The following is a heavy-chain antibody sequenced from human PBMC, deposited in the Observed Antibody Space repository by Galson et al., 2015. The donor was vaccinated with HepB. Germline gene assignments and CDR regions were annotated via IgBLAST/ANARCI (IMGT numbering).Heavy chain of an antibody. CDR1: GFSLSTSGVG. J-gene: IGHJ4*02. CDR2: IYWNDDK. Sequence: ALVKPTQTLTLTCTFSGFSLSTSGVGVGWIRQPPGKALEWLALIYWNDDKRYSPSLKSRLTITKDTSKNQVVLTMTNMDPVDTATYYCAHSAWMGYYDSSGYLWEGIDYWGQGTLVTVSS. CDR3: AHSAWMGYYDSSGYLWEGIDY. D-gene: IGHD3-22*01. V-gene: IGHV2-5*01.